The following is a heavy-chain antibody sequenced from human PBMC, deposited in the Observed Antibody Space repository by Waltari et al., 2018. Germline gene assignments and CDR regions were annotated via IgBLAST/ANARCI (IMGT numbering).Heavy chain of an antibody. CDR2: VDPEDGET. CDR3: ATARGSYDSSGYAFDY. J-gene: IGHJ4*02. D-gene: IGHD3-22*01. Sequence: VQLVQSGAEVKKPGASVKVSCKASGYTFTDYYMHWVQQAPGKGLEWMGRVDPEDGETIYAEKFQGRVTITADTSTDTAYMELSSLRSEDTAVYYCATARGSYDSSGYAFDYWGQGTLVTVSS. CDR1: GYTFTDYY. V-gene: IGHV1-69-2*01.